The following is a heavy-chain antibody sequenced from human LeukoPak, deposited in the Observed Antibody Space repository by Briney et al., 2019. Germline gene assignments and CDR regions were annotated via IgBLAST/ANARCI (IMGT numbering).Heavy chain of an antibody. J-gene: IGHJ4*02. CDR1: GFTFSSYA. CDR3: AKDSLVGGWLVGYSFDS. CDR2: ISGSGGST. D-gene: IGHD6-19*01. V-gene: IGHV3-23*01. Sequence: GGSLRLSCAASGFTFSSYAMSWVRQAPGKGLEWVSAISGSGGSTYYADSVKGRFTISTDNSKNTLFLQMNSLRAEDTAVYYCAKDSLVGGWLVGYSFDSWGQGTLVTVSS.